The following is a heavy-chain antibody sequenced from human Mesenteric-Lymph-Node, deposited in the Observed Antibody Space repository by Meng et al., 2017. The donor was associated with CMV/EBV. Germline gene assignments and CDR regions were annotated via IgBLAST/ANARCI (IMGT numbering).Heavy chain of an antibody. D-gene: IGHD3-3*01. Sequence: FSSYWMSWVRQAPGKGLEWVANIKQDGSEKYYVDSVKGRFTISRDNAKNSLYLQMNSLRAEDTAVYYCARSSYARYDFWSGYWWFDPWGQGTLVTVSS. CDR1: FSSYW. J-gene: IGHJ5*02. CDR2: IKQDGSEK. CDR3: ARSSYARYDFWSGYWWFDP. V-gene: IGHV3-7*01.